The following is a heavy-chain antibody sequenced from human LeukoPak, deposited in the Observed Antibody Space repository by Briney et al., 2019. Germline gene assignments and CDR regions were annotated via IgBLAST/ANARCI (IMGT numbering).Heavy chain of an antibody. CDR3: ARRRRITMVRGVKYYFDY. CDR2: INHSGST. CDR1: GGSFSGYY. Sequence: SETLSLTCAVYGGSFSGYYWSWIRQPPGKGLEWIGEINHSGSTNYNPSLKSRVTISVDTSKNQFSLKLSSVTAADTAVYYCARRRRITMVRGVKYYFDYWGQGTLVTVSS. V-gene: IGHV4-34*01. D-gene: IGHD3-10*01. J-gene: IGHJ4*02.